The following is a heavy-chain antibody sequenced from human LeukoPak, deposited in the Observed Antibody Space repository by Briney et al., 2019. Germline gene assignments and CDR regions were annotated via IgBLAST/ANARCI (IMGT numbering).Heavy chain of an antibody. J-gene: IGHJ4*02. V-gene: IGHV4-4*07. CDR1: GGSISSYY. CDR3: VRDQRSLFDY. Sequence: PSETLSLTCTVSGGSISSYYWSWIRQPAGKGLGWIGRIYTSGSTNYNPSLKSRVTMSVDASKNQFSLKLSSVTAADTAVYFCVRDQRSLFDYWGQGTLVTVSS. D-gene: IGHD1-26*01. CDR2: IYTSGST.